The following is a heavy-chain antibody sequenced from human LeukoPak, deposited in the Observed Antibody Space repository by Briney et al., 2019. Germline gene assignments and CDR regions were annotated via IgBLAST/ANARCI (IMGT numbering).Heavy chain of an antibody. CDR3: ALGYCSSTSCNLDNWFDP. Sequence: SETLSLTGTVSGGSISSSSYYWGWIRQPPGKGLEWIGSIYYSGSTYYNPSLKSRVTISVDTSKNQFSLKLSSVTAADTAVYYCALGYCSSTSCNLDNWFDPWGQGTLVTVSS. CDR2: IYYSGST. D-gene: IGHD2-2*01. V-gene: IGHV4-39*01. J-gene: IGHJ5*02. CDR1: GGSISSSSYY.